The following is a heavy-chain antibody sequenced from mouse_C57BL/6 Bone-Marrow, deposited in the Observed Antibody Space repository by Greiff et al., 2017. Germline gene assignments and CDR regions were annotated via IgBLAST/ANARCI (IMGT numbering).Heavy chain of an antibody. D-gene: IGHD2-3*01. CDR2: ISYDGSN. Sequence: VQLKESGPGLVKPSQSLSLTCSVIGYSITSGYYWNWIRQFPGNKLEWMGYISYDGSNNYNPSLKNRISITRDTSKNQFFLKLNSVTTEDTATYYCARYDGYFGYWGQGTTLTVSS. CDR1: GYSITSGYY. V-gene: IGHV3-6*01. CDR3: ARYDGYFGY. J-gene: IGHJ2*01.